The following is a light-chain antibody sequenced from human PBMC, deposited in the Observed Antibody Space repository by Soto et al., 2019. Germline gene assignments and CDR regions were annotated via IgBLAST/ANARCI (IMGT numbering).Light chain of an antibody. Sequence: DIVMTQSPATLSVSPGERATLSCRASLTVSTNLAWYQQKPGQAPRLLIYYTSTRATGIPARFSGSGSGKEFTLTITSLPSEDSAVYYCQQYNNWPPGATFGPGTKVEIK. CDR2: YTS. J-gene: IGKJ3*01. CDR1: LTVSTN. CDR3: QQYNNWPPGAT. V-gene: IGKV3-15*01.